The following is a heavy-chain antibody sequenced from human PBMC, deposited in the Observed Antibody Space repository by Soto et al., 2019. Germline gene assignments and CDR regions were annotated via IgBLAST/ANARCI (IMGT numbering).Heavy chain of an antibody. Sequence: EVQLLESGGGLVRPGGSLRLSCAASGFTFYNYAMNWVRQAPGKGLEWVSTISGGGDGTYYADSVKGRFTISRDNSRNTVYLQMNSLRAEDTAVYYCAKKGLGSLATYCTTGDCHYAFDVGGQGTVVTVSS. CDR3: AKKGLGSLATYCTTGDCHYAFDV. D-gene: IGHD2-8*01. CDR2: ISGGGDGT. CDR1: GFTFYNYA. J-gene: IGHJ3*01. V-gene: IGHV3-23*01.